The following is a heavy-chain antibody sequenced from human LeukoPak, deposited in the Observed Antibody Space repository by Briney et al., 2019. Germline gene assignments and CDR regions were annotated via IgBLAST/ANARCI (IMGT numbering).Heavy chain of an antibody. Sequence: GGSLRLSCAASGFTFSNYAMSWVRQAPGKGLEWVSVISGSGASTYHADSVKGRFTISRDNSKNTLYLQMNSLRAEDTAVYYCARDPTPGGDGWFDPWGQGTLVTVSS. J-gene: IGHJ5*02. CDR3: ARDPTPGGDGWFDP. V-gene: IGHV3-23*01. CDR1: GFTFSNYA. D-gene: IGHD2-21*02. CDR2: ISGSGAST.